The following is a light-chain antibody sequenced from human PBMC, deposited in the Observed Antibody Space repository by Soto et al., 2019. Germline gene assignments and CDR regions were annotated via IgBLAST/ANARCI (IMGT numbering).Light chain of an antibody. CDR1: SSNIGSNS. CDR2: STS. J-gene: IGLJ1*01. Sequence: QSVLTQPPSASGTPGQRVTISCSGSSSNIGSNSVNWYQQLPGTAPKLLVYSTSQRPSGVPDRFSGSKSGTSASLAISALQSEDEADYFCAAWDDSLNGLYVVGTGTKLTVL. V-gene: IGLV1-44*01. CDR3: AAWDDSLNGLYV.